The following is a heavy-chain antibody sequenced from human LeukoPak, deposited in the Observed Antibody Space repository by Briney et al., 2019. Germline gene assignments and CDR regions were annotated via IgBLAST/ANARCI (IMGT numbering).Heavy chain of an antibody. Sequence: SETLSLTCTVSGGSISSSSYYWGWIRQPPGKGLEWIGSIYYSGSTYYNPSLKSRVTISVDTSKNQFSLKLSSVTAADTAVYYCARLKDSDYDVDYWGQGTLVTVSS. CDR3: ARLKDSDYDVDY. D-gene: IGHD5-12*01. V-gene: IGHV4-39*01. CDR1: GGSISSSSYY. CDR2: IYYSGST. J-gene: IGHJ4*02.